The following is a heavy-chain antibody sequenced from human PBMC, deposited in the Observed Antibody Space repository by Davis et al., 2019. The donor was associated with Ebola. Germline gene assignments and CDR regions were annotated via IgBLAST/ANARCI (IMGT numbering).Heavy chain of an antibody. CDR1: GYTFTSYG. CDR2: ISAYNGNT. J-gene: IGHJ4*02. CDR3: AREGAYCSSTSCYVDY. Sequence: AASVKVSCKASGYTFTSYGISWVRQAPGQGLEWMGWISAYNGNTNYAQKLQGRVTMTTDTSTSTAYMELSSLRSEDTAVYYCAREGAYCSSTSCYVDYWGQGTLVTVSS. V-gene: IGHV1-18*01. D-gene: IGHD2-2*01.